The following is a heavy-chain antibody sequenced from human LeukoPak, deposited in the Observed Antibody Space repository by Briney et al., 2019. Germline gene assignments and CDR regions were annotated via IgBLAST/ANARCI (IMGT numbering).Heavy chain of an antibody. CDR3: VKDRGGYDSIMGNAFDI. J-gene: IGHJ3*02. CDR1: GFTFDDYV. D-gene: IGHD5-12*01. Sequence: GGSLRLSCAASGFTFDDYVMHWVRQAPGKGLEWVSGISWNSGSIGYVDSVEGRFTISRDNAKNSLYLQMNSLRAEDMALYYCVKDRGGYDSIMGNAFDIWGQGTMVTVSS. CDR2: ISWNSGSI. V-gene: IGHV3-9*03.